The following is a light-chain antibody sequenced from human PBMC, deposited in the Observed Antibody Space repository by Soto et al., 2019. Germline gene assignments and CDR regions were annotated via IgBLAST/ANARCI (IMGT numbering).Light chain of an antibody. CDR1: QGISSY. J-gene: IGKJ1*01. Sequence: AIRLTQSPSSFSASTGDRVTITCRASQGISSYLAWYQQKPGKAPQLLIYAASTLQSGVPSRFSGSGSGTDFTLTISCLQSEDFATYYCQQYYSYPLTFGQGT. CDR2: AAS. V-gene: IGKV1-8*01. CDR3: QQYYSYPLT.